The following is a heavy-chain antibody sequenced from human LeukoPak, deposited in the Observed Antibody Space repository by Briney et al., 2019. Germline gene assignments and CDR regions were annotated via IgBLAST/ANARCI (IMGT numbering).Heavy chain of an antibody. J-gene: IGHJ4*02. CDR3: AKSNGDYTDESGWKGPGDF. CDR2: VFCVGLST. CDR1: GFTFSHYT. D-gene: IGHD3-22*01. V-gene: IGHV3-23*03. Sequence: PGGSLRLSCVPSGFTFSHYTMNWVRQPPGGGLEWVSSVFCVGLSTSYADSVRGRFTISRHKSKGTLHLQVDSLRGEHQPVLYCAKSNGDYTDESGWKGPGDFWGRGTLVTVSS.